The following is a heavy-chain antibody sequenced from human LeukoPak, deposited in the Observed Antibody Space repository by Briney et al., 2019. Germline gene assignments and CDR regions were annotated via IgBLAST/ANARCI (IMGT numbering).Heavy chain of an antibody. V-gene: IGHV4-4*02. CDR1: GDSVTSDNW. D-gene: IGHD2-2*01. CDR3: AKDLGSNPGY. CDR2: IHHSAGT. Sequence: PSETLSLTCTFSGDSVTSDNWWSWVRQPPGKGLEWIGEIHHSAGTNYNPSLRSRVTMSIDKSKDQFSLNLNSVTAADTALYFCAKDLGSNPGYWGQGTLVIVSS. J-gene: IGHJ4*02.